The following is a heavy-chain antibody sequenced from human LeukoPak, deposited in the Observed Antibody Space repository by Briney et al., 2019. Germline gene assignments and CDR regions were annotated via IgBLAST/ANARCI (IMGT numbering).Heavy chain of an antibody. CDR3: ARHHSSYPGHYYGSGSPHPPDY. CDR2: IYYSGST. J-gene: IGHJ4*02. D-gene: IGHD3-10*01. V-gene: IGHV4-39*01. CDR1: GGSISSSSYY. Sequence: PSETLSLTCTVSGGSISSSSYYWGWIRQPPGKGLEWIGSIYYSGSTYYNPSLKSRVTISVDTSKNQFSLKLSSVTAADTAVYYCARHHSSYPGHYYGSGSPHPPDYWGQGTLVTVSS.